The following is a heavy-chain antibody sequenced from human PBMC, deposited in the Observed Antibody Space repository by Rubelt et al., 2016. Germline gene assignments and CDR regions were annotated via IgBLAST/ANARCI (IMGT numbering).Heavy chain of an antibody. CDR1: GGSISSYY. CDR3: ARSNYDYYYYYGMDV. Sequence: QVQLQESGPGLVKPSETLSLTCTVSGGSISSYYWSWIRQPPGKGLEWIGYIYYSGSTNYNPSLNRRVTLSVERSKNQFSRKLSSVTAADTAVYYCARSNYDYYYYYGMDVWGQGTTVTVSS. CDR2: IYYSGST. V-gene: IGHV4-59*01. J-gene: IGHJ6*02. D-gene: IGHD4-11*01.